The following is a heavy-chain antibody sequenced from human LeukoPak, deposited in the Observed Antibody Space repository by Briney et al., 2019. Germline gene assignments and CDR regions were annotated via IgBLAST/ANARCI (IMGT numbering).Heavy chain of an antibody. D-gene: IGHD3-22*01. V-gene: IGHV3-23*01. CDR3: AKDSNYDSSGYQFDY. CDR2: ISGSGGST. J-gene: IGHJ4*02. CDR1: GFTFSSYA. Sequence: AGGSLRLSCAASGFTFSSYAMSWVRQAPGKGLEWVSAISGSGGSTYYADSVKGRFTISRDNSKNTLYLQMNSLRAEDTAVYYCAKDSNYDSSGYQFDYWGQGTLVTVSS.